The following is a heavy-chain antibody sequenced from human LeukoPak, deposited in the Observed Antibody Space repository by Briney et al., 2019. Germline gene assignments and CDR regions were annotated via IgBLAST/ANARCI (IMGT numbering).Heavy chain of an antibody. CDR1: GFTFSKSW. V-gene: IGHV3-7*05. Sequence: GGSLRLSCAASGFTFSKSWMTWVRQAPGKGLQWVAHIKEDGGDKYYVDSVEGRFTISRDNDTTSVYLQMNSPRAEDTAVYYCATWSSGWQFDFWGQGTLVSVSS. CDR2: IKEDGGDK. D-gene: IGHD6-19*01. CDR3: ATWSSGWQFDF. J-gene: IGHJ4*02.